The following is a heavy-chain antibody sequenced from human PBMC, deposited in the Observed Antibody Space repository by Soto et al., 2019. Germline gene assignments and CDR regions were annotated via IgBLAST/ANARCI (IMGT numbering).Heavy chain of an antibody. CDR1: GFTFNTYS. D-gene: IGHD5-12*01. V-gene: IGHV3-21*01. J-gene: IGHJ6*02. CDR3: ARGGGASGYDFYYYGMDV. CDR2: ISSSGTYT. Sequence: PGGSLRLSCAASGFTFNTYSMSWVRQAPGKGLEWVSSISSSGTYTYYSDSLKGRITISRDNANNSLYLQMNSLTAEDTAIYFCARGGGASGYDFYYYGMDVWGQGTKVTVSS.